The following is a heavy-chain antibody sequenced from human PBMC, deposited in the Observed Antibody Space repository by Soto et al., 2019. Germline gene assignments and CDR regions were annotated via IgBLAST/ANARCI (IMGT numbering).Heavy chain of an antibody. CDR3: ARQVVVVPAAMRPPGMDV. CDR2: IDPSDSYT. J-gene: IGHJ6*02. V-gene: IGHV5-10-1*01. D-gene: IGHD2-2*01. CDR1: GYSFTSYW. Sequence: PGESLKISCKGSGYSFTSYWISWVRQMPGKGLEWMGRIDPSDSYTNYSPSFQGHVTISADKSISTAYLQWSSLKASDTAMYYCARQVVVVPAAMRPPGMDVWGQGTTVTRLL.